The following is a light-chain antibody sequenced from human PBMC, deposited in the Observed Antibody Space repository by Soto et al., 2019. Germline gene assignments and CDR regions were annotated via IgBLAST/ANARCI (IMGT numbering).Light chain of an antibody. V-gene: IGKV3-20*01. Sequence: EIVLTQSPGTLSLSPGERATLSCRASQSVSNNYLAWYQQKPGQAPRLLIYGASNRATGIPDRFSGSGSGTDITLTNSRMEPEDFAVYYSQQYGSTGTFGQGTKVKIK. CDR3: QQYGSTGT. CDR2: GAS. J-gene: IGKJ1*01. CDR1: QSVSNNY.